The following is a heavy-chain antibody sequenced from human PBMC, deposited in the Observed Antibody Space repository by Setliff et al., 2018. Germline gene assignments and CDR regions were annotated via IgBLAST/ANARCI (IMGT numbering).Heavy chain of an antibody. CDR1: GDSISSGSHY. D-gene: IGHD3-3*01. CDR3: ARVTGFSYMDV. CDR2: IYTDGST. Sequence: PSETLSLTCTVSGDSISSGSHYWSWIRQSAGKGLECIGRIYTDGSTKYNPSLNSRVTLLIDTAKNQISLRLSSVTAADTAVYFCARVTGFSYMDVWGKGTTVTVSS. J-gene: IGHJ6*03. V-gene: IGHV4-61*02.